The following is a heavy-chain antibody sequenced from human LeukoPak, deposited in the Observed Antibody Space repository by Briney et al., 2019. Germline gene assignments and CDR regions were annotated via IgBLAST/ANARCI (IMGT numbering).Heavy chain of an antibody. D-gene: IGHD4/OR15-4a*01. CDR2: ISYDGSNK. CDR1: GFTFSSYA. Sequence: GGSLRLSCAASGFTFSSYAMHWVRQAPGKGLEWVAVISYDGSNKYYADSVKGRFTISRDNSKNTLYLQMNSLRAEDTAVYYCARGNGPGLTLDWFDPWGQGTLVTVSS. J-gene: IGHJ5*02. CDR3: ARGNGPGLTLDWFDP. V-gene: IGHV3-30-3*01.